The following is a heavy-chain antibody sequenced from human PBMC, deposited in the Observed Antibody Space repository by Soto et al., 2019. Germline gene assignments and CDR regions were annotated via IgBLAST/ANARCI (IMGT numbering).Heavy chain of an antibody. CDR2: INPNSGGT. D-gene: IGHD1-26*01. CDR3: AGASIVPYYYYGMDV. J-gene: IGHJ6*02. CDR1: GYTFTGYY. Sequence: ASVKVSCKASGYTFTGYYMHWVRQAPGQGLEWMGWINPNSGGTNYAQKFQGWVTMTRDTSISTAYMELSRLRSDDTAVYYCAGASIVPYYYYGMDVWGQGTTVTVSS. V-gene: IGHV1-2*04.